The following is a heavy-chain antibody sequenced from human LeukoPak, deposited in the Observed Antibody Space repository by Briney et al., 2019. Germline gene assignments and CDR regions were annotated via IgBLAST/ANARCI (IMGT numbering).Heavy chain of an antibody. J-gene: IGHJ3*02. CDR3: ARVGGWLLRAFDI. Sequence: QAGGSLRLSCAASGSTFSSYWMSWVRQAPGKGLEWVANIKQDGSEKYYVDSVKGRFTISRDNAKNSLYLQMNSLRAEDTAVYYCARVGGWLLRAFDIWGQGTMVTVSS. CDR2: IKQDGSEK. V-gene: IGHV3-7*01. D-gene: IGHD5-24*01. CDR1: GSTFSSYW.